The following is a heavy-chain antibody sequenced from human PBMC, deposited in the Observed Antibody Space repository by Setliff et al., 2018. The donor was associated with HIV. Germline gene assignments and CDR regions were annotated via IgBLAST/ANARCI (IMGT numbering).Heavy chain of an antibody. CDR2: INHSGST. V-gene: IGHV4-34*01. J-gene: IGHJ6*03. Sequence: SETLSLTCAVFGGSFTDIGGSFTAYYWVWIRQPPGKGLDWIGEINHSGSTQYNPSLKSRFTISVDTSKNQFSRKVNSVTAADTAVYSCARGARRLAGYNDRWDYYYMDVWGKGTTVTVSS. CDR1: GGSFTDIGGSFTAYY. CDR3: ARGARRLAGYNDRWDYYYMDV. D-gene: IGHD3-9*01.